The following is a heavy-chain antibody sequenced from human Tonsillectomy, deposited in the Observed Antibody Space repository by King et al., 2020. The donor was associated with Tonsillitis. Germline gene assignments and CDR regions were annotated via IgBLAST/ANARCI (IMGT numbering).Heavy chain of an antibody. D-gene: IGHD2-8*01. J-gene: IGHJ3*01. Sequence: DVQLVESGGGLVQPGRSLRLSCAASGFHLDDYAMHWVRQAPGKGLEWVSGISWNSGSIGYADSVKGRFTISRDNAKNSLYLQMNSLRAEDTAWYYCAKDMSTGYITNGVCCFVAMGSWGQGTMIT. CDR1: GFHLDDYA. CDR2: ISWNSGSI. CDR3: AKDMSTGYITNGVCCFVAMGS. V-gene: IGHV3-9*01.